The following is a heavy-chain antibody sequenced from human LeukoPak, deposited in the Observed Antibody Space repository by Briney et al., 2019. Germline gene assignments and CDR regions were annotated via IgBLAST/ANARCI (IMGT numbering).Heavy chain of an antibody. D-gene: IGHD2-15*01. CDR2: MNPNSGNT. J-gene: IGHJ4*02. CDR3: ARGDMEDYFDY. Sequence: ASVKVSCKASGGTFSSYAISWVRQAPGQGLEWMGWMNPNSGNTGYAQKFQGRVTMTRNTSISTAYMELSSLRSEDTAVYYCARGDMEDYFDYWGQGTLVTVSS. V-gene: IGHV1-8*02. CDR1: GGTFSSYA.